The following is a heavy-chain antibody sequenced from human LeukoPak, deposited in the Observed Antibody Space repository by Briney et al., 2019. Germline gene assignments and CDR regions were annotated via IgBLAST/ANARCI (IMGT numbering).Heavy chain of an antibody. CDR3: ARLTRDGYNWAYYFDY. J-gene: IGHJ4*02. D-gene: IGHD5-24*01. V-gene: IGHV4-4*09. CDR2: IYTSGST. CDR1: GGSISSYY. Sequence: SETQSLTCTVSGGSISSYYWSWIRQPPGKGLEWIGYIYTSGSTNYNPSLKSRVTISVDTSKNQFSLKLSSVTAADTAVYYCARLTRDGYNWAYYFDYWGQGTLVTVSS.